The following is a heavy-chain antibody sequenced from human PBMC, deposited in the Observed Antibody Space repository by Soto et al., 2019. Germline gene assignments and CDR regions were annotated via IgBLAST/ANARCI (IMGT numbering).Heavy chain of an antibody. Sequence: GGSLRLSCAASGFTFSSYGMHWVRQAPGKGLEWVAVISYDGSNKYYADSVKGRFTISRDNSKNTLYLQMNSLRAEDTAVYYCAKEDWGTVTTRTLYAFDIWGQGTMVTVSS. CDR2: ISYDGSNK. J-gene: IGHJ3*02. V-gene: IGHV3-30*18. CDR1: GFTFSSYG. D-gene: IGHD4-17*01. CDR3: AKEDWGTVTTRTLYAFDI.